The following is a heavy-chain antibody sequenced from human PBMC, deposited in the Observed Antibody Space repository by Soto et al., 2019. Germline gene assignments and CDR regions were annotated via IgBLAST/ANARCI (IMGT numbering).Heavy chain of an antibody. CDR1: GFSLTTSGVA. CDR2: IYWDDDI. Sequence: GSGPTLVNHTQTLTLTCSFSGFSLTTSGVAVGWIRQPPGKALEWLALIYWDDDIRYSPYLESRLTITGDTSKNQVVLTLTNMDPADTATYYCAHRRTPSLGQVHLVATDHYWFFDYWGPGTLVTAPQ. V-gene: IGHV2-5*02. CDR3: AHRRTPSLGQVHLVATDHYWFFDY. J-gene: IGHJ4*02. D-gene: IGHD5-12*01.